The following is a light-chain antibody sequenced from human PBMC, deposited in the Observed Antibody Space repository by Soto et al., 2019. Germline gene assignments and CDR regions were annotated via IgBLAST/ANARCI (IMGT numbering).Light chain of an antibody. Sequence: QMTQSPSSLSASVRDRVIITCRARQDIGNDLGWYQKRPGKAPNLLIYGASSLRSGVPSRFSGSGSGTHFTLTINSLQAEDSATYFCLQDHNYPWTFGQGTNVDIK. J-gene: IGKJ1*01. CDR3: LQDHNYPWT. CDR2: GAS. V-gene: IGKV1-6*02. CDR1: QDIGND.